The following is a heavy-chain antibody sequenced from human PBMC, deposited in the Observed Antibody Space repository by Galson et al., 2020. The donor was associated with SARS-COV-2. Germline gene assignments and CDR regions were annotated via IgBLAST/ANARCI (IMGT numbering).Heavy chain of an antibody. D-gene: IGHD3-22*01. CDR3: ARHYDSNGYHHDY. CDR1: GGFISNSDYY. CDR2: IQYSGST. J-gene: IGHJ4*02. Sequence: SETLSLTCTVSGGFISNSDYYWGWIRQPPGKGLEWIGSIQYSGSTYYNPSLKSRVTLSVDTSKNQFSLKLSSVTAADTALYYCARHYDSNGYHHDYWGQGTLVTVSS. V-gene: IGHV4-39*01.